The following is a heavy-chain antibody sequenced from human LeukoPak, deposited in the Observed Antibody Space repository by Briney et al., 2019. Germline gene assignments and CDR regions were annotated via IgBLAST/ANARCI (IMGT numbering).Heavy chain of an antibody. Sequence: ASVKVSCKASGGTFDNTAVNWLRQAPGQGLEWMGRIFFTLGSGTFAQRLQGRVRFSADKATNTACMELSSLRPEDTAIYYCARVDHDSRPYSHRGPQNWFDPWGQGTRVTVSS. CDR3: ARVDHDSRPYSHRGPQNWFDP. CDR2: IFFTLGSG. V-gene: IGHV1-69*04. CDR1: GGTFDNTA. D-gene: IGHD3-22*01. J-gene: IGHJ5*02.